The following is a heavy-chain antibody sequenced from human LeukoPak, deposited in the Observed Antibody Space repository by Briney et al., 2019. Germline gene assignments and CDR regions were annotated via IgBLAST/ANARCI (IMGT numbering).Heavy chain of an antibody. CDR1: GGTFSSYD. CDR2: MNPNSGNT. V-gene: IGHV1-8*03. J-gene: IGHJ3*02. CDR3: ARGLRYCSSTSCYTPYDAFDI. D-gene: IGHD2-2*02. Sequence: ASVKVSCKASGGTFSSYDINWVRQATGQGLEWMGWMNPNSGNTGYAQKFQGRVTITRNTSISTAYMELSSLRSEDTAVYYCARGLRYCSSTSCYTPYDAFDIWGQGTMVTVSS.